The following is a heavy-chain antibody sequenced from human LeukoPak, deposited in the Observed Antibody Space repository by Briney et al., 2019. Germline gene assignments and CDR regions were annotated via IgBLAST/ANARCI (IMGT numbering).Heavy chain of an antibody. V-gene: IGHV3-30*04. D-gene: IGHD6-13*01. CDR2: ISYDGSNK. CDR3: ARERIAAAATVSVGFDP. J-gene: IGHJ5*02. Sequence: GGSLRLSCAASGFTFSSYAMHWVRQAPGKGLEWVAVISYDGSNKYYADSVKGRFTISRDNSRNTLYLQMNSLRAEDTAVYYCARERIAAAATVSVGFDPWGQGTLVTVSS. CDR1: GFTFSSYA.